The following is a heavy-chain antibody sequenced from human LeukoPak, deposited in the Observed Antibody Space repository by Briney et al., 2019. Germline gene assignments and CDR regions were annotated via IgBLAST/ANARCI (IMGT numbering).Heavy chain of an antibody. CDR2: ISYDGSNK. V-gene: IGHV3-30*14. Sequence: GGSLRLSCAASGFTFSSYAMHWVRQAPGKGLEWVAVISYDGSNKYYADSVKGRFTISRDNSKNTLYLQMNSLRAEDTALYYCASGQMFTSGGFDYWGQGTLVTVSS. CDR3: ASGQMFTSGGFDY. J-gene: IGHJ4*02. CDR1: GFTFSSYA. D-gene: IGHD6-19*01.